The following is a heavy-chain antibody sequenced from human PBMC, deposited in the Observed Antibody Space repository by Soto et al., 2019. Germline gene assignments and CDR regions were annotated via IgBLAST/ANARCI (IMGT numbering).Heavy chain of an antibody. CDR1: GFTFSTYA. Sequence: GGSLRLSCAASGFTFSTYAMSWVRQAPGKGLEWVSTITTSGGNAYYADSVQGRFTISRDNSKNTLYLQMNSLRAEDTAVYYCAGRYCTNGVCYTNYYYYIDVWGKGTTVTVSS. J-gene: IGHJ6*03. D-gene: IGHD2-8*01. V-gene: IGHV3-23*01. CDR2: ITTSGGNA. CDR3: AGRYCTNGVCYTNYYYYIDV.